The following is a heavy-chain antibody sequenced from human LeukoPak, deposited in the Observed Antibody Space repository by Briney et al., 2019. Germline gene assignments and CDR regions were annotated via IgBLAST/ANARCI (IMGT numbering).Heavy chain of an antibody. J-gene: IGHJ6*03. D-gene: IGHD1-26*01. Sequence: GGSLRLSCAASGFTFSSYAMSWVRQAPGKGLEWVSAISGSGGSTYYADSVKGRFTISRDNSKNTLYLQMNSLRAEDTAVYYCAKGHGVGATNYYYYYMDVWGKGTTVTVSS. CDR1: GFTFSSYA. V-gene: IGHV3-23*01. CDR2: ISGSGGST. CDR3: AKGHGVGATNYYYYYMDV.